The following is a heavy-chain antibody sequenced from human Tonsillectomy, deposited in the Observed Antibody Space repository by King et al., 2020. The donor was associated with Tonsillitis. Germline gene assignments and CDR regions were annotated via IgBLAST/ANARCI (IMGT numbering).Heavy chain of an antibody. J-gene: IGHJ3*02. D-gene: IGHD6-13*01. CDR1: GFTFTSSW. V-gene: IGHV3-7*01. Sequence: VQLVESGGGLVQPGGSLRLSCAASGFTFTSSWMTWVRQPPGKGLEWVANIDRHGSQIHYVDSVRGRFTISRDNAKNSLFLQMTSLSAEDTAVYYCARDHSPAYGSTWYDAFDIWGLGTMVTVSS. CDR2: IDRHGSQI. CDR3: ARDHSPAYGSTWYDAFDI.